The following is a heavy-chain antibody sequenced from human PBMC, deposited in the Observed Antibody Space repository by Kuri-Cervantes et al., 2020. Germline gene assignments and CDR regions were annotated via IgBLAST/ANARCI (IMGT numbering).Heavy chain of an antibody. CDR2: INPNSGGT. CDR3: ARYQQLGSPDY. J-gene: IGHJ4*02. CDR1: GYTFTGYY. Sequence: GGSLRLSCAASGYTFTGYYMHWVRQAPGQGLEWMGWINPNSGGTNYAQKFQGRVTMTRDTSISTAYMELSRLRSDDTAVYYCARYQQLGSPDYWGQGTLVTVSS. V-gene: IGHV1-2*02. D-gene: IGHD6-13*01.